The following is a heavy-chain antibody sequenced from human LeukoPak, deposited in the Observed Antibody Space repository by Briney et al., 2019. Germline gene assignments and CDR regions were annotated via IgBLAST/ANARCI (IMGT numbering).Heavy chain of an antibody. CDR1: GDSISSGDYY. V-gene: IGHV4-61*10. Sequence: SETLSLTCTVSGDSISSGDYYWSWIRQPAGTGLEWIGYIYHSGSTNYNPSLKSRVTISVDTSKNQFSLKLSSVTAADTAVYYCARASSTSITMVRGGTSNWFDPWGQGTLVTVSS. CDR2: IYHSGST. CDR3: ARASSTSITMVRGGTSNWFDP. J-gene: IGHJ5*02. D-gene: IGHD3-10*01.